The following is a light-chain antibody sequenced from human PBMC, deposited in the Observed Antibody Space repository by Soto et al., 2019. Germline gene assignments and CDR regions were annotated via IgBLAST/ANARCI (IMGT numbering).Light chain of an antibody. Sequence: QSLLTQPPSASGTPGQRVTISCSGSSSNIAGNTVNWYQQLPGTAPKLLIYNSDQRPSGVPDRFSGSKSGTSASLAISGLQSEDEADYYCATWDDSRNKVFGTGTKVTVL. CDR2: NSD. V-gene: IGLV1-44*01. CDR1: SSNIAGNT. J-gene: IGLJ1*01. CDR3: ATWDDSRNKV.